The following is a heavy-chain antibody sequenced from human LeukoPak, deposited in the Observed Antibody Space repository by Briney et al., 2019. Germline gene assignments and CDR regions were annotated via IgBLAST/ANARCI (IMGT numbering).Heavy chain of an antibody. Sequence: GGSLRLSCAASGFTFSDYAMTWVRQAPGKGVEWVSAISGSRDVYYGKSVKGRFTISRDNSKNPLYLQMNSLRAEDTAVYYCGRFGYEAAVDYWGQGTLVTVSS. V-gene: IGHV3-23*01. CDR3: GRFGYEAAVDY. CDR2: ISGSRDV. D-gene: IGHD6-13*01. J-gene: IGHJ4*02. CDR1: GFTFSDYA.